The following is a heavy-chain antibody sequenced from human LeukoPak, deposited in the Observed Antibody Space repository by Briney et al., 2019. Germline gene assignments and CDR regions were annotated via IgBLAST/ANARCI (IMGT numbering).Heavy chain of an antibody. D-gene: IGHD1-1*01. J-gene: IGHJ4*02. V-gene: IGHV3-21*01. CDR1: GFTFSSYY. Sequence: GGSLRLSCAASGFTFSSYYMNWVRQAPGKGLEWASSISGSSTNIYYADSMKGRFTISRDNAKNSLYLQMNSLRAEDTAVYYCARDPLGTDTIDYWGQGTLVTVSS. CDR2: ISGSSTNI. CDR3: ARDPLGTDTIDY.